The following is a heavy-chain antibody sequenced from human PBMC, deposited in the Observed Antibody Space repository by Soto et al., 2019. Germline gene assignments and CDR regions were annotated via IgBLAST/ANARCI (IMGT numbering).Heavy chain of an antibody. Sequence: SGPTAGEPTQTLTLTCTFSGFSLSTSGVGVGWIRQPPGKALEWLALIYWNDDKRYSPSLKSRLTITKDTSKNQVVLTMTNMDPVDTATYYCARKYSSGYYYYGMDVWGQGTTVTVSS. CDR2: IYWNDDK. CDR3: ARKYSSGYYYYGMDV. D-gene: IGHD6-19*01. V-gene: IGHV2-5*01. CDR1: GFSLSTSGVG. J-gene: IGHJ6*02.